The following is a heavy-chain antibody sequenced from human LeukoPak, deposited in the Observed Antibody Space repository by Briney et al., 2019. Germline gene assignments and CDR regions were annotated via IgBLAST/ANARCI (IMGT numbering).Heavy chain of an antibody. J-gene: IGHJ4*02. CDR3: ARSNYGPEN. CDR2: IKADGSEE. V-gene: IGHV3-7*01. D-gene: IGHD1-7*01. Sequence: PGGSLRLSCVTSGSSFSNYWMNWVRLAPGKGLEWVAIIKADGSEEHYVDSVRGRFTVSRDNAKNSLYLQMSSLRVEDTAVYYCARSNYGPENWGQGTLVTVSS. CDR1: GSSFSNYW.